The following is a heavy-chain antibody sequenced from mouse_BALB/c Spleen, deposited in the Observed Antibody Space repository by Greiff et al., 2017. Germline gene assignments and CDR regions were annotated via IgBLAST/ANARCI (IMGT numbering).Heavy chain of an antibody. Sequence: VQLQESGAELAKPGASVKMSCKASGYTFTSYWMHWVKQRPGQGLEWIGYINPSTGYTEYNQKFKDKATLTADKSSSTAYMQLSSLTSEDSAVYYCARDGYYVNYFDYWGQGTTLTVSS. CDR2: INPSTGYT. CDR1: GYTFTSYW. CDR3: ARDGYYVNYFDY. V-gene: IGHV1-7*01. J-gene: IGHJ2*01. D-gene: IGHD2-3*01.